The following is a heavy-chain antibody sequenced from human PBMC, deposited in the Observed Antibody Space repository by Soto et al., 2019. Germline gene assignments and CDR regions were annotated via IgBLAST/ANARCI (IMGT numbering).Heavy chain of an antibody. CDR3: ARGAGSGWTNYFDY. V-gene: IGHV3-74*01. J-gene: IGHJ4*02. CDR1: GFTFSSYW. D-gene: IGHD6-19*01. Sequence: EVQLVESGGGLVQPGGSLRLSCAASGFTFSSYWMHWVRQAPGKGLVWVSRINSDGSSTSYADSVKGRFTISRDNAKNTLYLQMNSLRAEDTAVYYCARGAGSGWTNYFDYWGQGTLVTVSS. CDR2: INSDGSST.